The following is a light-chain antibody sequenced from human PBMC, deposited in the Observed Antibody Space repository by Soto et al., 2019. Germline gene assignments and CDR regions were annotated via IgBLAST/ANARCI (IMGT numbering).Light chain of an antibody. CDR3: CSFAGSYTLYV. CDR1: SSDVGGYSY. Sequence: QSALTQPRSVSGSPGQSVTISCTGTSSDVGGYSYVSWFQQRPGKAPKLMIYDVSKRPSGVPDRFSGSKSGNTASLTISGLQAEDEADYYCCSFAGSYTLYVFGTGTKLTVL. J-gene: IGLJ1*01. V-gene: IGLV2-11*01. CDR2: DVS.